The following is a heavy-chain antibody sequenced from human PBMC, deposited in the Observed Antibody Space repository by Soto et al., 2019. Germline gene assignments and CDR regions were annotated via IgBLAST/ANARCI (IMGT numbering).Heavy chain of an antibody. D-gene: IGHD5-18*01. J-gene: IGHJ4*02. CDR1: GFTFSSYG. Sequence: GGSLRLSCAASGFTFSSYGMHWVRQAPGKGLEWVAVIWYDGSNKYYADSVKGRFTISRDNSKNTLYLQMNSLRAEDTAVYYCARDRLKRDGYSPRGGYFDYWGQGTLVTVSS. CDR2: IWYDGSNK. CDR3: ARDRLKRDGYSPRGGYFDY. V-gene: IGHV3-33*01.